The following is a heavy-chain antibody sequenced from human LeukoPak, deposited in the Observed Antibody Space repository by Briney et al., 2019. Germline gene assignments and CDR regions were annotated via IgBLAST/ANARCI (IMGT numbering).Heavy chain of an antibody. CDR1: RYTFTSYG. Sequence: ASVKVSCKASRYTFTSYGISWVRQAPGQGLGWMGWISGYNGNTKYAQKFQGRVTMTTDTSTSTAYMELRSLRSDDTAVYYCARGRGVVVAAATQYWFDPWGQGTLVTVSS. CDR2: ISGYNGNT. D-gene: IGHD2-15*01. V-gene: IGHV1-18*01. J-gene: IGHJ5*02. CDR3: ARGRGVVVAAATQYWFDP.